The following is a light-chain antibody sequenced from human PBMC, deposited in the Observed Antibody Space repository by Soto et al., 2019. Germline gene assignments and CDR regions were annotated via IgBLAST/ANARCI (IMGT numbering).Light chain of an antibody. CDR3: SSYTTTNTRQIV. J-gene: IGLJ1*01. CDR1: SSDVGGYNY. V-gene: IGLV2-14*03. Sequence: QCVLTQPASVSGSPGQSITISYTGTSSDVGGYNYVSWYQHHPGKAPKLMIFDVSNRPSGVSNRFSGSKSGNAASLTISGLQPEEEADYYCSSYTTTNTRQIVFGTGTKVTV. CDR2: DVS.